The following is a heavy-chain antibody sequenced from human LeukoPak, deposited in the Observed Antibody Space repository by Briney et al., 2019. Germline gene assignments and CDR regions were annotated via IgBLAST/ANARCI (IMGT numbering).Heavy chain of an antibody. CDR1: GFTFSSYA. J-gene: IGHJ3*02. CDR2: ISYDGSNK. CDR3: ARDKEEMVRAPYAFGI. D-gene: IGHD3-10*01. Sequence: PGGSLRLSCAASGFTFSSYAMHWVRQAPGKGLEWVAVISYDGSNKYYADSVKGRFTMSGDNAKNSMYLQMNSLRDEDTAVYYCARDKEEMVRAPYAFGIWGQGTMVTVSS. V-gene: IGHV3-30-3*01.